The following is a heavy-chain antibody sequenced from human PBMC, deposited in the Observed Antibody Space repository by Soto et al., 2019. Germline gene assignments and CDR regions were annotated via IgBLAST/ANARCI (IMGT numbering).Heavy chain of an antibody. CDR2: IIPILGIA. V-gene: IGHV1-69*02. CDR3: ARARYYYGSGINYYYMDV. CDR1: GGTYSSYT. D-gene: IGHD3-10*01. J-gene: IGHJ6*03. Sequence: ASVTVSCQASGGTYSSYTISWVRQAPGQGLEWMGRIIPILGIANYAQKFQGRVTITADKSTSTAYMELSSLRSEDTAVYYCARARYYYGSGINYYYMDVWGKGTTVTSP.